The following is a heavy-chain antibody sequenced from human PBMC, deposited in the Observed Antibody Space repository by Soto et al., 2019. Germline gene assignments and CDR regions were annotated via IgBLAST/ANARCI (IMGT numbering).Heavy chain of an antibody. CDR3: AKEGPAIYYYYYGMDV. V-gene: IGHV3-23*01. CDR1: GFTLSSYA. Sequence: GGSLRLSCAASGFTLSSYAMSWVRQAPGKGLEWVSAISGSGGSTYYADSVKGRFTISRDNSKNTLYLQMNSLRAEDTAVYYCAKEGPAIYYYYYGMDVWGQGTTVTVSS. J-gene: IGHJ6*02. CDR2: ISGSGGST. D-gene: IGHD5-18*01.